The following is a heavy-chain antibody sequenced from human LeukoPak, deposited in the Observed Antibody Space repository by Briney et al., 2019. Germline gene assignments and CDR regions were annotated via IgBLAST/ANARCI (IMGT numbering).Heavy chain of an antibody. CDR3: ARVGPIAVHRRTWDY. CDR1: GYTFTSYD. Sequence: ASVKVSCKASGYTFTSYDINWVRQATGQGLEWMGWTNPNSGNTGYAQKFQGRVTMTRNTSISTAYMELSSLRSEDTAVYYCARVGPIAVHRRTWDYWGQGTLVTVSS. J-gene: IGHJ4*02. V-gene: IGHV1-8*01. D-gene: IGHD6-19*01. CDR2: TNPNSGNT.